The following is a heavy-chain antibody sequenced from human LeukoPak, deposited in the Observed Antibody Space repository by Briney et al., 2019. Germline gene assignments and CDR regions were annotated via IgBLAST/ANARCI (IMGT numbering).Heavy chain of an antibody. J-gene: IGHJ3*02. D-gene: IGHD3-9*01. CDR2: ISAYNGNT. V-gene: IGHV1-18*01. CDR3: ARTDYDILTGYSGNDAFDI. CDR1: GYTFTSYG. Sequence: GASVKVSCKASGYTFTSYGISWVRQAPGQGLEWMGWISAYNGNTNYAQKLQGRVTMTTDTSTSTAYMELRSLRSDDTAVYYCARTDYDILTGYSGNDAFDIWGQGTMVTVSS.